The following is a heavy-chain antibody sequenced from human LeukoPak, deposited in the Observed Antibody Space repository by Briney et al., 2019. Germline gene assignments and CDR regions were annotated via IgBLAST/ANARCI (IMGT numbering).Heavy chain of an antibody. J-gene: IGHJ3*02. D-gene: IGHD2-15*01. CDR2: INPSGGST. V-gene: IGHV1-46*01. CDR3: ASTGYCSGGSCYAGTDAFDI. Sequence: ASVKVSCKASEYTFTSYYMHWVRQAPGQGLEWMGIINPSGGSTSYAQKFQGRVTMTRDTSTSTVYMELSSLRSEDTAVYYCASTGYCSGGSCYAGTDAFDIWGQGTMVTVSS. CDR1: EYTFTSYY.